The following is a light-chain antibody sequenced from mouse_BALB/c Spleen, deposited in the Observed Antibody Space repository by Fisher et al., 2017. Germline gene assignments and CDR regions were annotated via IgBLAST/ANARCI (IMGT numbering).Light chain of an antibody. Sequence: IVMTQSTAIMSASPGEKVTMTCSASSSVSYMYWYQQKPGSSPRLLIYDTSNLASGVPVRFSGSGSGTSYSLTISRMEAEDAATYYCQQYHSYLTFGAGTKLELK. CDR3: QQYHSYLT. CDR2: DTS. J-gene: IGKJ5*01. V-gene: IGKV4-55*01. CDR1: SSVSY.